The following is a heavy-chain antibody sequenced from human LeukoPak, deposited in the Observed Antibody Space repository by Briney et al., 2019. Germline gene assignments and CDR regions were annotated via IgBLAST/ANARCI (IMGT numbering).Heavy chain of an antibody. CDR1: GGSFSGYY. V-gene: IGHV4-34*01. Sequence: KPSETLSLTCAVYGGSFSGYYWSWIRQPPGKGLEWIGEINHSGSTNYNPSLKSRVTISVDTSKNQFSLKLSSVTAADTAVYYCARDFQDPYYYDSSGYKADAFDIWGQGTMVTVSS. CDR2: INHSGST. CDR3: ARDFQDPYYYDSSGYKADAFDI. D-gene: IGHD3-22*01. J-gene: IGHJ3*02.